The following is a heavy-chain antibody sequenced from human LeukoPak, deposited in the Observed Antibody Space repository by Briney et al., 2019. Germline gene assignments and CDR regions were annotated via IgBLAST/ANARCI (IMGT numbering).Heavy chain of an antibody. V-gene: IGHV1-2*02. D-gene: IGHD2-8*01. CDR1: GYAFTGYY. Sequence: ASVKVSCKASGYAFTGYYMHWVRQAPGQGLEWMGWINPNSGGTNYAQKFQGRVTMTRDTSISTAYMELSRLRSDDTAVYYCARGGDTNGHYVTFDYWGQGALVTVSS. J-gene: IGHJ4*02. CDR3: ARGGDTNGHYVTFDY. CDR2: INPNSGGT.